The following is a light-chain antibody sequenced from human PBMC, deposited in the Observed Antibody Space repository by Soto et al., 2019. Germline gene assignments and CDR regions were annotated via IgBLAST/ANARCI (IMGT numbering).Light chain of an antibody. CDR3: SSYAGSNILI. J-gene: IGLJ2*01. CDR1: SSDVGLYNY. CDR2: EVS. Sequence: QSVLTQPPSASGSPGQSVTISCTGTSSDVGLYNYVSWYQQHPGKAPKLIIYEVSKRPSGVPDRFSGSKSGNTASLTVSGLQADDEADYYCSSYAGSNILIFGGGTKLTVL. V-gene: IGLV2-8*01.